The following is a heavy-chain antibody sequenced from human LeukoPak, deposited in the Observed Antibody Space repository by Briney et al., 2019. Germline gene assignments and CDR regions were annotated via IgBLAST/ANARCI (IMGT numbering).Heavy chain of an antibody. Sequence: PSETVSLICTVSGGSISNYYWSWVRQPAGKGLEWIGRIYTSGSTDYNPSLKSRVTMSVDTSKNHFSLRLTSVTAADTAVYYCARGPPPDFDYWGQGTLVTVSS. CDR2: IYTSGST. CDR3: ARGPPPDFDY. J-gene: IGHJ4*02. V-gene: IGHV4-4*07. CDR1: GGSISNYY.